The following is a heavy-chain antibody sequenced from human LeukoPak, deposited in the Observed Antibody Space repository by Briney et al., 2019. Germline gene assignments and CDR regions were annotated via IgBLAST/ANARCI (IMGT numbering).Heavy chain of an antibody. D-gene: IGHD3-3*01. V-gene: IGHV4-39*01. CDR3: ARHPDYDFWSGYAQIFDP. J-gene: IGHJ5*02. CDR1: GGSISSSSYY. CDR2: IYYSGST. Sequence: KTSETLSLTCTVSGGSISSSSYYWGWIRQPPGKGLEWIGSIYYSGSTYYNPSLKSRVTISVDTSKNQFSLKLSSVTAADTAVYYCARHPDYDFWSGYAQIFDPWGQGTLVTVSS.